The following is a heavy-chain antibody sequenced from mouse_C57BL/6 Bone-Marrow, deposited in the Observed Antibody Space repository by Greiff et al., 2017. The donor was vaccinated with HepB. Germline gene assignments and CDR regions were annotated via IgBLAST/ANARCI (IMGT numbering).Heavy chain of an antibody. J-gene: IGHJ1*03. CDR1: GYTFTSYW. V-gene: IGHV1-50*01. Sequence: VQLQQPGAELVKPGASVKLSCKASGYTFTSYWMQWVKQRPGQGLEWIGEIDPSDSYTNYNQKFKGKATLTVDTSSSTAYMQLSSLTSEDSAVYYCARRYYGSSYLYWYFDVWGTGTTVTVSS. CDR2: IDPSDSYT. D-gene: IGHD1-1*01. CDR3: ARRYYGSSYLYWYFDV.